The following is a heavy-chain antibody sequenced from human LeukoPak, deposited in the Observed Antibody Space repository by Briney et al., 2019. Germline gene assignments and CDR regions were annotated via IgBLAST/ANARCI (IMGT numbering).Heavy chain of an antibody. CDR2: INSSGDS. CDR3: TRVADDYFYFYYMDV. Sequence: ASETLSLTCTVSGGGGSISSHYWSWIRQPPGKGLEWIGEINSSGDSNYKPSLKSRVTISVDASKNQFSLKLRSLTAADTAIYYCTRVADDYFYFYYMDVWGKGTTVTASS. V-gene: IGHV4-34*01. CDR1: GGGGSISSHY. J-gene: IGHJ6*03.